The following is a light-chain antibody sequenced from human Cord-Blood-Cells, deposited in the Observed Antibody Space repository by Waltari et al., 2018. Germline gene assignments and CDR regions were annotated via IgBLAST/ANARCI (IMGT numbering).Light chain of an antibody. CDR1: QSVLYSSNNKNY. Sequence: DIVMTQSPDSLAVSLGERATINRKSSQSVLYSSNNKNYLAWYQQKPGQPPKLLIYWASTRESGVPDLFSGSGSGTDFTLTISSLQAEDVAVYYCQQYYSTPWTFGQGTKVEIK. CDR2: WAS. J-gene: IGKJ1*01. CDR3: QQYYSTPWT. V-gene: IGKV4-1*01.